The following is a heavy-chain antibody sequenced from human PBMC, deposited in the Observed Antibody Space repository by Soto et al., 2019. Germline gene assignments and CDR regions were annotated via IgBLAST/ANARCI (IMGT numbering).Heavy chain of an antibody. J-gene: IGHJ4*02. CDR1: GGSISSSSYY. Sequence: SETLSLTCTVSGGSISSSSYYWGWIRQPPGKGLEWIGSIYYSGSTYYNPSLKSRVTISVDTSKNQFSLKLSSVTAADTAVYYCARQDYYYDSSGYYYAFDYWGQGTLVTVSS. CDR2: IYYSGST. V-gene: IGHV4-39*01. CDR3: ARQDYYYDSSGYYYAFDY. D-gene: IGHD3-22*01.